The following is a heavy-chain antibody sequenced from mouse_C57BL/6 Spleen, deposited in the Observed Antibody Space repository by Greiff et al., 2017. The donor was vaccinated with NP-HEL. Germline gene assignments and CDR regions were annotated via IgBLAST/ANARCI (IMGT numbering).Heavy chain of an antibody. CDR2: ISYDGSN. D-gene: IGHD2-4*01. CDR3: ARGYDYDYAMDY. J-gene: IGHJ4*01. CDR1: GYSITSGYY. Sequence: ESGPGLVKPSQSLSLTCSVTGYSITSGYYWNWIRQFPGNKLEWMGYISYDGSNNYNPSLKNRISITRDTSTNQFFLKLNSVTTEDTATYDCARGYDYDYAMDYWGQGTSVTVSS. V-gene: IGHV3-6*01.